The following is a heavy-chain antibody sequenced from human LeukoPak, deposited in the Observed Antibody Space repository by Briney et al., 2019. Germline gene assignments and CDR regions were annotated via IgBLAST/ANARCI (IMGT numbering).Heavy chain of an antibody. CDR3: ARRKRYYDFWSGYCYYFDY. CDR1: GGSFSGYY. D-gene: IGHD3-3*01. CDR2: INHSGST. V-gene: IGHV4-34*01. Sequence: SETLSLTCTVYGGSFSGYYWSWIRQPPGKGLEWIGEINHSGSTNYNPSLKSRVTISVDTSKNQFSLKLGSVTAADTAVFYCARRKRYYDFWSGYCYYFDYWGQGTLVTVSS. J-gene: IGHJ4*02.